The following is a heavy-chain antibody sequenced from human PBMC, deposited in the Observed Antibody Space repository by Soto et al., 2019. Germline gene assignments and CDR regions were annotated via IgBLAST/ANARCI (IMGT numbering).Heavy chain of an antibody. CDR2: IYYSGRT. D-gene: IGHD2-21*02. Sequence: SSETLSLTCIVSGESISSSSYYWGWIRQPPGKGLEWIGSIYYSGRTYYNPSFKSRVTISIDTSKNQFSLKLSSVTATDTAVYYCARQRTTVVTQAYFDHWGQGALLTVS. CDR3: ARQRTTVVTQAYFDH. J-gene: IGHJ4*02. V-gene: IGHV4-39*01. CDR1: GESISSSSYY.